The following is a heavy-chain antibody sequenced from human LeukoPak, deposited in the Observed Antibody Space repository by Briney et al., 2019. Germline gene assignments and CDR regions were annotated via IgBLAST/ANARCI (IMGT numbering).Heavy chain of an antibody. Sequence: ASVILSCKASGYTFTDYYMHWVRQAPGQGPEWMGWINPNSGDTNYAQKFQSRVTMTRDTTISTAYMELSRLRSDDTAVYYCARAGLNSYSSGSYGQGDAFDIWGQGTMVTVSS. V-gene: IGHV1-2*02. D-gene: IGHD6-19*01. J-gene: IGHJ3*02. CDR3: ARAGLNSYSSGSYGQGDAFDI. CDR1: GYTFTDYY. CDR2: INPNSGDT.